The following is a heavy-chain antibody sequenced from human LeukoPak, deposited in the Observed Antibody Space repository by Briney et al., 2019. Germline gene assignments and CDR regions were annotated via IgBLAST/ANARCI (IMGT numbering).Heavy chain of an antibody. J-gene: IGHJ4*02. V-gene: IGHV4-39*07. CDR3: ARGPAVKYFDY. CDR1: RGSISGTTYY. D-gene: IGHD4-17*01. CDR2: IYYSGST. Sequence: SETLYLTCTVSRGSISGTTYYWGWIRQPPGKGLEWIGTIYYSGSTYYNPSLKSRDAISVDTSQSQFSLKLSSVTAADTAVYYCARGPAVKYFDYWGQGTLVTVSS.